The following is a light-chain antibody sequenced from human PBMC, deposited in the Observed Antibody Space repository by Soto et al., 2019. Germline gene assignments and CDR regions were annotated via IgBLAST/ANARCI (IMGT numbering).Light chain of an antibody. CDR3: QQYNDWHTLT. CDR2: AAS. J-gene: IGKJ4*01. CDR1: QSISRY. Sequence: DIQMTQSPSTLSASLGDRVTITFRSSQSISRYLNWYQQKPGKAPKLLIYAASSLQSGVPSRFSGSGSGTEFTLTISSLQSEDSAVYYCQQYNDWHTLTFGGGTKVDIK. V-gene: IGKV1-39*01.